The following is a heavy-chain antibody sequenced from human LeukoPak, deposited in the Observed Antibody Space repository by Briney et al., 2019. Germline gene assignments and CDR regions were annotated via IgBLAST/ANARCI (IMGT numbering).Heavy chain of an antibody. D-gene: IGHD6-6*01. V-gene: IGHV4-34*01. Sequence: SETLPLTCAVYGGSFSGYYWSWIRQPPGKGLEWIGEINHSGSTNYNPSLKSRVTISVDTSKNQFSLKLSSVTAADTAVYYCARGPSSIAARPSLGFDYWGQGTLVTVSS. CDR3: ARGPSSIAARPSLGFDY. CDR1: GGSFSGYY. CDR2: INHSGST. J-gene: IGHJ4*02.